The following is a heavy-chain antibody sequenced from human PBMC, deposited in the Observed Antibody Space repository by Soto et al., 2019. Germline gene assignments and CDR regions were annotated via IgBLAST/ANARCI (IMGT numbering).Heavy chain of an antibody. V-gene: IGHV3-53*01. CDR1: VFTVSRSY. CDR2: IYTPGST. J-gene: IGHJ4*02. CDR3: ARGLVGSNTAFEN. Sequence: AVGSLRLSCASSVFTVSRSYMSCVRHAPGKGLEWVSTIYTPGSTYYADSVKGRFTISRDNSKNTLYLQMNSLRAEDTAVYYCARGLVGSNTAFENWGQGTLVNVSS. D-gene: IGHD3-22*01.